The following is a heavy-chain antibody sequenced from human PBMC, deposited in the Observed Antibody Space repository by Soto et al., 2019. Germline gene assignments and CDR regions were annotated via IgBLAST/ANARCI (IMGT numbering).Heavy chain of an antibody. CDR3: ARDRDGSGSYYEYYYYYGMDV. CDR2: IYYSGRT. V-gene: IGHV4-31*03. J-gene: IGHJ6*02. Sequence: QVQLQESGPGLVKPSQTLSLTCTVSGGSISSGGYYWSWIRQHPGKGLEWIGYIYYSGRTYYNPSIKSRVTISVDTSKNQFSLKLSSVTAADTAVYYCARDRDGSGSYYEYYYYYGMDVWGQGTTVTVSS. CDR1: GGSISSGGYY. D-gene: IGHD3-10*01.